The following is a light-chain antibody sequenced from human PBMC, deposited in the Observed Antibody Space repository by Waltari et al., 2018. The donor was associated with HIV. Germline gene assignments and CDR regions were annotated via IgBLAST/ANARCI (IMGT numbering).Light chain of an antibody. J-gene: IGLJ3*02. CDR3: QSYDSSLSGSWV. Sequence: QSVLTQPPSVSGAPGQRVSISCTGSTSNIGAGYDVHWYHQVPGTAPKLLILSNTNRPSGVPDGISGSKSGTSASLAISGLQAEDDAYDYCQSYDSSLSGSWVFGGGTKLTVL. CDR1: TSNIGAGYD. V-gene: IGLV1-40*01. CDR2: SNT.